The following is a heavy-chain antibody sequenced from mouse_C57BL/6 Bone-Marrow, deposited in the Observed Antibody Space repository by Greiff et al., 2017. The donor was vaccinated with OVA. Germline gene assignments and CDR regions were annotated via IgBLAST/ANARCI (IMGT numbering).Heavy chain of an antibody. Sequence: QVQLQQSGAELVMPGASVKLSCKASGYTFTSYWMHWVKQRPGQGLEWIGEIDPSASYTNYNQKFKGKSTLTVDKSSSTAYMQLSSLTCEDYAVYYCAGSRDPKGYYAMDYWGQGTAVTVSA. CDR2: IDPSASYT. CDR3: AGSRDPKGYYAMDY. J-gene: IGHJ4*01. V-gene: IGHV1-69*01. D-gene: IGHD2-13*01. CDR1: GYTFTSYW.